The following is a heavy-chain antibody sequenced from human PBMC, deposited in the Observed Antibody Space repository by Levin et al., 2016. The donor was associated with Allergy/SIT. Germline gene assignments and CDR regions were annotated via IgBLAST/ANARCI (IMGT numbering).Heavy chain of an antibody. Sequence: SETLSLTCTISGGSISSSNWWSWVRQSPGKGLEWIGEIYHTGSINYNPSLKSRVIMSIDKSKSQFSLQLNSVTAADTAVYYCARAEFYSSGSDSPRGWFDPWGQGTLVTVSS. V-gene: IGHV4-4*02. CDR3: ARAEFYSSGSDSPRGWFDP. D-gene: IGHD3-10*01. CDR1: GGSISSSNW. CDR2: IYHTGSI. J-gene: IGHJ5*02.